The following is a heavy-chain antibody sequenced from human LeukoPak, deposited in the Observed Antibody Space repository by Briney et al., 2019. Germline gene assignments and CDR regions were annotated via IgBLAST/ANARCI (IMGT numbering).Heavy chain of an antibody. J-gene: IGHJ4*02. CDR3: ARDPISGSYFDY. Sequence: GGSLRLSCAASGFTFSSYAMHWVRQAPGKGLEWVAVISYDGSNKYYADSVKGRFTISRDNSKNTLYLQVNSLRAEDTAVYYCARDPISGSYFDYWGQGTLVTVSS. V-gene: IGHV3-30*04. CDR1: GFTFSSYA. CDR2: ISYDGSNK. D-gene: IGHD1-26*01.